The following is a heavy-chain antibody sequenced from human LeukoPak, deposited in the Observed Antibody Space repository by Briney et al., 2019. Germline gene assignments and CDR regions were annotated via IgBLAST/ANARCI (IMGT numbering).Heavy chain of an antibody. D-gene: IGHD3-10*01. Sequence: SETLSLTCAVSGYSISSGYYWGWIRQPPGKGLEWIGSIYHSGSTYYNPSLKSRVTISVDTSKNQFSLKLSSVTAADTAVYYCAREVVGSGSYLVALFDYWGQGTLATVSS. CDR1: GYSISSGYY. J-gene: IGHJ4*02. CDR2: IYHSGST. V-gene: IGHV4-38-2*02. CDR3: AREVVGSGSYLVALFDY.